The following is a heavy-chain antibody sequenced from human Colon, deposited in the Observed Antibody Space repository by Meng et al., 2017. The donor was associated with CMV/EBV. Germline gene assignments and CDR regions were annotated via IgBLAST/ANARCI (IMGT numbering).Heavy chain of an antibody. V-gene: IGHV1-58*01. D-gene: IGHD6-19*01. CDR1: GFTFGDSA. CDR2: IVVGSGFT. Sequence: SVKVSCKASGFTFGDSAVQWVRQARGQRLEWIGWIVVGSGFTNYAQKFQGRVTITNDISTGTAYMELNSLRSEDTAVYYCAANPHSSGWYGGDTFDVWGQGTMVTVSS. J-gene: IGHJ3*01. CDR3: AANPHSSGWYGGDTFDV.